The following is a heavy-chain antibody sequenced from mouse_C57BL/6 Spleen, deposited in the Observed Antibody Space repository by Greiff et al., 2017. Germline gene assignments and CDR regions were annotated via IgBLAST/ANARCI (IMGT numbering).Heavy chain of an antibody. CDR2: IYPGDGDT. D-gene: IGHD1-1*01. J-gene: IGHJ2*01. CDR3: ARSGDYGSSPYFDY. V-gene: IGHV1-80*01. Sequence: QVHVKQSGAELVKPGASVKISCKASGYAFSSYWMNWVKQRPGKGLEWIGQIYPGDGDTNYNGKFKGKATLTADKSSSTAYMQLSSLTSEDSAVYFCARSGDYGSSPYFDYWGQGTTLTVSS. CDR1: GYAFSSYW.